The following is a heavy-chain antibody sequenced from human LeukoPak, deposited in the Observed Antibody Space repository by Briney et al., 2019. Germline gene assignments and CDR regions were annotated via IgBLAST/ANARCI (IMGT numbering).Heavy chain of an antibody. Sequence: PGGSLRLSCTASGLTFGDYAMSWFRQAPGKGLEWVGFIRSKAYGGTTEYVASVKGRFTISRDDSKSIAYLQTNSLKTDDTAVYYCTSSRYSSGWLDYWGQGTLVTVSS. CDR1: GLTFGDYA. V-gene: IGHV3-49*03. J-gene: IGHJ4*02. CDR3: TSSRYSSGWLDY. D-gene: IGHD6-19*01. CDR2: IRSKAYGGTT.